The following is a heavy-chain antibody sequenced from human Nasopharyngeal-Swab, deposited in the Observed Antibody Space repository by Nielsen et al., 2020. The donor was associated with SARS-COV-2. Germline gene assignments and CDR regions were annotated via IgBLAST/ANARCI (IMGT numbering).Heavy chain of an antibody. CDR1: GYTFTSYY. CDR3: ARVGLRIAAAGTRYYFDY. J-gene: IGHJ4*02. CDR2: INPSGGST. Sequence: ASVKVSCKASGYTFTSYYMHWVRQAPGQGLEWMGIINPSGGSTSYAQKFQGRVTMTRDTSTCTVYMELSSLRSEDTAVYYCARVGLRIAAAGTRYYFDYWGQGTLVTVSS. V-gene: IGHV1-46*01. D-gene: IGHD6-13*01.